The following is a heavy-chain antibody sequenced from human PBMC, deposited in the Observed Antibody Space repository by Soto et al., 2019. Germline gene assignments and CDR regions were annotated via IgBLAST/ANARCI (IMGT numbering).Heavy chain of an antibody. CDR2: ISGGGRPI. CDR1: GFTFSDYS. Sequence: PGGSLSLSCAASGFTFSDYSMNWVRQAPGKGLEWISYISGGGRPISYADSVKGRFTISRDNAKNSLYLQMDSLTDEATAVYYCARDLGWAFDSWGQGTLVTLSS. J-gene: IGHJ4*02. V-gene: IGHV3-48*02. CDR3: ARDLGWAFDS. D-gene: IGHD6-19*01.